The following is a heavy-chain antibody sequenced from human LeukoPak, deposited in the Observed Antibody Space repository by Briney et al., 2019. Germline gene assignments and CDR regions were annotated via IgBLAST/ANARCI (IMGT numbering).Heavy chain of an antibody. CDR2: IYSDGSRT. J-gene: IGHJ4*02. CDR1: GFTFSSFA. CDR3: VKSPGSGWPV. Sequence: GGSLRLSCAASGFTFSSFAMHWVRQAPGKGLEYLSAIYSDGSRTYYADSVKGRFTISRDNSKNTLYFEMSSLRVEDTAVYYCVKSPGSGWPVWGQGTLLTASS. D-gene: IGHD6-19*01. V-gene: IGHV3-64D*06.